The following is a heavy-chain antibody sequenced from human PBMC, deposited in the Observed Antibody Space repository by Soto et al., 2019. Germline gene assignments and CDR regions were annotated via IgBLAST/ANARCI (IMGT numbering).Heavy chain of an antibody. CDR2: IIPIFGTA. CDR1: GGTFSSYS. D-gene: IGHD1-26*01. CDR3: ARDGGRHSGGMDY. V-gene: IGHV1-69*01. Sequence: QVQLVQSGAEVKKPGSSVKVSCKASGGTFSSYSINWVRQAPGQGPEWMGEIIPIFGTANYGQKLQGSVTITADESTSTAYMELSSMRSEDTAVYFCARDGGRHSGGMDYWCQGTLVTVSS. J-gene: IGHJ4*02.